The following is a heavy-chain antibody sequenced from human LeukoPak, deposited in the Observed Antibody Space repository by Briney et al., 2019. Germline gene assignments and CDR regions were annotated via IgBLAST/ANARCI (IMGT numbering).Heavy chain of an antibody. CDR1: GGSISSYY. CDR3: ARGSIFGVVNDY. CDR2: IYYSGST. D-gene: IGHD3-3*01. J-gene: IGHJ4*02. V-gene: IGHV4-59*01. Sequence: SETLSLTCTVSGGSISSYYWSWIRQPPGKGLEWIGYIYYSGSTNYNPSLQCRVTISVDKSKHQSSLKLSSVTAADTAVYYCARGSIFGVVNDYWGQGTLVTVSS.